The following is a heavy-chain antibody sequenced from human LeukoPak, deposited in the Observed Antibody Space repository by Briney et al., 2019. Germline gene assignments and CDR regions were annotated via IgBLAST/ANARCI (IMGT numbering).Heavy chain of an antibody. V-gene: IGHV3-23*01. CDR3: AKVGVQWLDYFDY. Sequence: GGSLRLSCAASGFTFSSFAMTWVRQAPGKGLEWVSAISYSGDNTYYADSVKGRFTISRDNSKNTLYLQMNSLRAEDTAVYYCAKVGVQWLDYFDYWGQGTLVTVSS. CDR1: GFTFSSFA. J-gene: IGHJ4*02. CDR2: ISYSGDNT. D-gene: IGHD6-19*01.